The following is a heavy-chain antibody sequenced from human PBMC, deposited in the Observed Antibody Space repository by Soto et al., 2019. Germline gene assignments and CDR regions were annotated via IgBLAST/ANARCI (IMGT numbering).Heavy chain of an antibody. D-gene: IGHD1-26*01. V-gene: IGHV3-30*18. Sequence: QVQLVESGGGVVQPGGSLRLSCAASGFTFSSYGMHWVRQAPGKGLEWVAGISYDGSNKYYADSVKGRFTISRDNSKNTMYLQMNSLRAEDTAVYYCANGGSYSYWGQGTLVTVSS. CDR1: GFTFSSYG. CDR2: ISYDGSNK. CDR3: ANGGSYSY. J-gene: IGHJ4*02.